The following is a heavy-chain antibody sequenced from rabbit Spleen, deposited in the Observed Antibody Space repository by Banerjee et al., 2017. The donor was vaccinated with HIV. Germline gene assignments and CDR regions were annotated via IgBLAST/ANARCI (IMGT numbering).Heavy chain of an antibody. D-gene: IGHD8-1*01. CDR2: IYAGSSGST. V-gene: IGHV1S45*01. CDR1: GFSFSSSYW. J-gene: IGHJ4*01. Sequence: QEQLEESGGDLVKPEGSLTLTCTASGFSFSSSYWICWVRQAPGKGLEWIACIYAGSSGSTYYASWAKGRFTISKTSSTTVTLQMTSLTAADTATYFCARSYSSYLYAIDLWGPGTLVTVS. CDR3: ARSYSSYLYAIDL.